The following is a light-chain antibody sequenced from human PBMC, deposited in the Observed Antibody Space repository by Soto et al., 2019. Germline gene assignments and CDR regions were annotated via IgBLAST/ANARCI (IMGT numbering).Light chain of an antibody. J-gene: IGKJ5*01. CDR1: QNIRNW. V-gene: IGKV1-5*01. CDR3: QQYNTYST. Sequence: IQINQSPSPLVASLGGNVTIPFRASQNIRNWLAWYQQKPGKAPNPLIYDASSLKSGVPARFSGSGSGTEFTLTISSLQPDDFATYYCQQYNTYSTFGQGTRLEIK. CDR2: DAS.